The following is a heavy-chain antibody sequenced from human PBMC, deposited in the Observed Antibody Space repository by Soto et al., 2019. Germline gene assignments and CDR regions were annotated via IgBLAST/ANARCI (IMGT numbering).Heavy chain of an antibody. CDR3: ARFYGNAFDV. Sequence: SETLSLTCNVSGGPITSFNYYWAWIRQPPGKGLEWIGTIYYDGSTSYNPSLKSQVTIPVDTSKNHFALKVNSVTAADTAVYYCARFYGNAFDVWGRGTVVTVSS. V-gene: IGHV4-39*02. J-gene: IGHJ3*01. CDR1: GGPITSFNYY. CDR2: IYYDGST. D-gene: IGHD3-10*01.